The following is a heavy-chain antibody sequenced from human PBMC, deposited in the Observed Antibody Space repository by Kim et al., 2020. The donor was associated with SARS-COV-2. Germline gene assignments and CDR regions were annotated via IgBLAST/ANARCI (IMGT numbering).Heavy chain of an antibody. Sequence: LQGRVTMTTDTSTSTAYMELRSLRSDDTAVYYCARVWGAFDIWGQGTMVTVSS. D-gene: IGHD3-16*01. CDR3: ARVWGAFDI. J-gene: IGHJ3*02. V-gene: IGHV1-18*01.